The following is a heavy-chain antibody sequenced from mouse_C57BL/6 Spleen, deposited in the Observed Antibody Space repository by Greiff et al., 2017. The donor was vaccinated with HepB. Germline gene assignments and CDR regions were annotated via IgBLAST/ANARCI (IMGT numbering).Heavy chain of an antibody. CDR1: GYAFSSSW. J-gene: IGHJ2*01. CDR2: IYPGDGDT. V-gene: IGHV1-82*01. CDR3: ARSRGAPFDY. Sequence: VQRVESGPELVKPGASVKISCKASGYAFSSSWMNWVKQRPGKGLEWIGRIYPGDGDTNYNGKFKGKATLTADKSSSTAYMQLSSLTSEDSAVYFGARSRGAPFDYWGQGTTPTVSS.